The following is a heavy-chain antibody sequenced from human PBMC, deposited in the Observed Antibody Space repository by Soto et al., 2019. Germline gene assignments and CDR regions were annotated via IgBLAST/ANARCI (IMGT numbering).Heavy chain of an antibody. V-gene: IGHV3-23*01. CDR1: GFTFSSYA. CDR3: AKIVVVVPADDAFDI. D-gene: IGHD2-2*01. CDR2: ISGSGRST. J-gene: IGHJ3*02. Sequence: GGSLRLSCAASGFTFSSYAMSWVRQAPGEGLEWVSAISGSGRSTYYADSEKGRFTISRDNSKNTLYLQMNSLRAEDTAVYYCAKIVVVVPADDAFDIWGQGTMVTVSS.